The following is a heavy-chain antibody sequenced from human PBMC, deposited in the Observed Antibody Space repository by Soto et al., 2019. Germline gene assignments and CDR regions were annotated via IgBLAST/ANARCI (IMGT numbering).Heavy chain of an antibody. J-gene: IGHJ3*02. CDR2: IRSKAYGGTT. CDR1: GFTFGDYA. Sequence: GGSLRLSCTASGFTFGDYAMSWFRQAPGKGLEWVGFIRSKAYGGTTEYAASVKGRFTISRDDSKSIAYLQMNSLKTEDTAVYYCTSRNPGYSSGWPYDAFDIWGQGTMVTVSS. V-gene: IGHV3-49*03. CDR3: TSRNPGYSSGWPYDAFDI. D-gene: IGHD6-19*01.